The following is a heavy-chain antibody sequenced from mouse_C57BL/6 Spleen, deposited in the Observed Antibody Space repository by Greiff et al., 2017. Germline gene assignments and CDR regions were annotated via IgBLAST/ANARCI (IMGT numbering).Heavy chain of an antibody. CDR3: ADTAHALSWFAY. CDR1: GYAFSSSC. CDR2: IYPGDGDT. Sequence: QVQLQQSGPELVKPGASVKISCKASGYAFSSSCMNWVKQRPGKCLEWIGRIYPGDGDTNYNGKFKGKATLTVDKSSSTAYMQLSSLTSADSAVCFCADTAHALSWFAYWGQGTLVTVSA. D-gene: IGHD3-2*02. J-gene: IGHJ3*01. V-gene: IGHV1-82*01.